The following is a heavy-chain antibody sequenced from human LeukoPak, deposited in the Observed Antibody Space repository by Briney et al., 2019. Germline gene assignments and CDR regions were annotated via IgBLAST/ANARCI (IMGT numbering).Heavy chain of an antibody. CDR3: ARHERGRVTYYTY. Sequence: SETLSLTCTVSGGSISSYFWSWIRQPPGKGLEWIGYTYYTGSTNYNSSLQSRVTISADTSKNQFSLRLSSVTAADTAMYYCARHERGRVTYYTYWGQGTLVTVSS. J-gene: IGHJ4*02. V-gene: IGHV4-59*08. CDR1: GGSISSYF. D-gene: IGHD2-8*02. CDR2: TYYTGST.